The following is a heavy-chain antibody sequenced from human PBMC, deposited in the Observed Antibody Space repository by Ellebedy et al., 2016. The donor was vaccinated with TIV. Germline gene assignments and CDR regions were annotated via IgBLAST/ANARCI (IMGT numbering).Heavy chain of an antibody. V-gene: IGHV3-11*03. CDR1: GFTFTDYY. CDR2: ISSRSTYR. D-gene: IGHD6-25*01. J-gene: IGHJ6*02. CDR3: ARWRAAAGDSFYYGSDV. Sequence: GESLKISCAASGFTFTDYYMSWIRQAPGKGLEWVSYISSRSTYRSYADFVKGRFSISRDNAKNSLYLQMNSLSADDTAVYFCARWRAAAGDSFYYGSDVWGQGTTVTVSS.